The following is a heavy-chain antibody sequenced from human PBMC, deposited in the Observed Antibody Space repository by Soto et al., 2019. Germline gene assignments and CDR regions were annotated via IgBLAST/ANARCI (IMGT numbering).Heavy chain of an antibody. CDR1: RFTFSSYE. V-gene: IGHV3-48*03. J-gene: IGHJ3*02. CDR2: ISSSGSTI. Sequence: GGSLRLSCAASRFTFSSYEMNWVRQAPGKGLEWVSYISSSGSTIYYADSVRGRFTISRDNAKNSLYLQMNSLRAEDTAVYYCARGKRRDGYLEAFDIWGQGTMVTVSS. CDR3: ARGKRRDGYLEAFDI. D-gene: IGHD2-21*01.